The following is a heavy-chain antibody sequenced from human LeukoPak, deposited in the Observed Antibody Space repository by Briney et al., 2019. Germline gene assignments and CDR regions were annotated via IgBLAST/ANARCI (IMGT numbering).Heavy chain of an antibody. J-gene: IGHJ4*02. CDR3: ARNMVAYGSGSYCFDY. D-gene: IGHD3-10*01. CDR1: GGTFSSYA. CDR2: IIPIFGIA. V-gene: IGHV1-69*10. Sequence: ASVKVSCKASGGTFSSYAISWVRQAPGQGLEWMGGIIPIFGIANYAQKFQGRVTITADKSTSTAYMELSSLRSEDTAVYYCARNMVAYGSGSYCFDYWGQGTLVTVSS.